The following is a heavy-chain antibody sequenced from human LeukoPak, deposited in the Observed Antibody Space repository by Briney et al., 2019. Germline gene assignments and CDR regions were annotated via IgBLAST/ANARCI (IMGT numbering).Heavy chain of an antibody. V-gene: IGHV4-30-2*01. Sequence: SETLSLTCTVSGGSISSGGYYWSWIRQPPGMGLEWIGYIYHSGSTYYNPSLKSRDTISVDRSKNQFSLKLSSVTAADTAVYYCARGKRLGYCSSTSCYRGYNWFDPWGQGTLVTVSS. D-gene: IGHD2-2*01. J-gene: IGHJ5*02. CDR2: IYHSGST. CDR3: ARGKRLGYCSSTSCYRGYNWFDP. CDR1: GGSISSGGYY.